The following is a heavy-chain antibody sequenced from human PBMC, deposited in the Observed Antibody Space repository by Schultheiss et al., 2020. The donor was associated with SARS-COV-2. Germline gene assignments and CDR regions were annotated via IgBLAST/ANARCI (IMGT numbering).Heavy chain of an antibody. V-gene: IGHV5-51*01. D-gene: IGHD3-16*01. CDR2: IYPSDSDT. J-gene: IGHJ4*02. CDR3: ARFTDDSGFDY. Sequence: GESLKISCKGSGYSFTSYWIGWVRQMPGKGLEWMGIIYPSDSDTRYSPSFRGQVTISVDRSITTGFLQWSSLKASDTAIYYCARFTDDSGFDYWGQGALVTVSS. CDR1: GYSFTSYW.